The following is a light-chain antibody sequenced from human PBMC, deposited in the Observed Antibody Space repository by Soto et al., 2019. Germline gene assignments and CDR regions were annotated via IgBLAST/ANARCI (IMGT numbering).Light chain of an antibody. CDR3: QQANRVT. V-gene: IGKV1-12*02. CDR1: QGISTY. Sequence: DIQMTQSPSSVSASVGDKVTITCRASQGISTYLAWYQQKPGKAPKLLIYAASSLQSGVPSRFSGSGSGTNFTLTISSLPAEDFATYYCQQANRVTFGPGTKVDIK. J-gene: IGKJ3*01. CDR2: AAS.